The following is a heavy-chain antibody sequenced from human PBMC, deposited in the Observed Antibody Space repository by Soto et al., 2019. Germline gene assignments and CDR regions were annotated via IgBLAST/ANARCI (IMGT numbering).Heavy chain of an antibody. CDR1: GGSISSYY. CDR2: IYYSGST. Sequence: QVQLQESGPGLVKPSETLSLTCTVSGGSISSYYWSWIRQPPGKGLEWIGYIYYSGSTNYNPSLKSRVTISVDTSKNQFSLKLSSVTAAYTAVYYCARRHGASFDYWGQGTLVTVSS. J-gene: IGHJ4*02. D-gene: IGHD4-17*01. V-gene: IGHV4-59*01. CDR3: ARRHGASFDY.